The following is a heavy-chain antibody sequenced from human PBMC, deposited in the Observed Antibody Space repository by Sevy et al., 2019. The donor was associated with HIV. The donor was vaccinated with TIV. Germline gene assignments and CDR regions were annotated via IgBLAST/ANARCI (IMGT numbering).Heavy chain of an antibody. J-gene: IGHJ4*02. V-gene: IGHV1-24*01. CDR1: GSTLTRLS. D-gene: IGHD3-22*01. CDR3: ATTKDYYDNSGDPFDY. Sequence: ASVKVSCKVSGSTLTRLSMHWVRQAPGKGLEWMASFDPEDGKTVYAQKFQGRVTMTQDTSTDTAYMGLSSLRSEDRAVYYCATTKDYYDNSGDPFDYWGQGTLVTVSS. CDR2: FDPEDGKT.